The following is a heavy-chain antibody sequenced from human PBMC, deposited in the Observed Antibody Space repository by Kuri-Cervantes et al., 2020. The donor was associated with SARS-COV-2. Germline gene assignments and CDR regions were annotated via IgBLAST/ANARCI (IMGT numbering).Heavy chain of an antibody. Sequence: GESLKISCAASGFSFSSYSMNWVRQAPGKGLEWVSGINWNGGSTGYADSVKGRFTISRDNAKNSLYLQMNSLRAEDTALYYCAREEDSSKNFDYWGQGTLVTSPQ. V-gene: IGHV3-20*04. CDR1: GFSFSSYS. J-gene: IGHJ4*02. CDR3: AREEDSSKNFDY. D-gene: IGHD3-22*01. CDR2: INWNGGST.